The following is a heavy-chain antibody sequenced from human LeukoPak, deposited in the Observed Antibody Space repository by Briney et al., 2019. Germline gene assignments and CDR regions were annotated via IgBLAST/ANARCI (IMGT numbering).Heavy chain of an antibody. D-gene: IGHD6-13*01. V-gene: IGHV3-30*18. Sequence: GGSLRLSCAASGFTFSSHGMHGARQAPGRGLVGGAVISYDGSNKYYADSVKGRFTISRDNSKNTLYLQMNSLRAEDTAVYYCAKDGAADTTADYWGQGTLVTVSS. CDR1: GFTFSSHG. CDR2: ISYDGSNK. CDR3: AKDGAADTTADY. J-gene: IGHJ4*02.